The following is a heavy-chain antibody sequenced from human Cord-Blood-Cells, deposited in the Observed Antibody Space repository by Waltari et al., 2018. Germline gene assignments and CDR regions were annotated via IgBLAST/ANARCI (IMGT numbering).Heavy chain of an antibody. V-gene: IGHV1-8*03. Sequence: QVQLVQSGAEVKKPGASVKVSCTASGYTFTSYDINWVRQATGQGLEWMGWMNPNSGNTGYAQKFQGRVTITRNTSISTAYMELSSLRSEDTAVYYCARGRWLDGDYHDAFDIWGQGTMVTVSS. CDR3: ARGRWLDGDYHDAFDI. J-gene: IGHJ3*02. D-gene: IGHD6-19*01. CDR1: GYTFTSYD. CDR2: MNPNSGNT.